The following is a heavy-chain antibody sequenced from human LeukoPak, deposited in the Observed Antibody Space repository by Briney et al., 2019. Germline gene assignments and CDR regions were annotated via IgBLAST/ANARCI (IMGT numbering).Heavy chain of an antibody. CDR3: ARHKRGYNYGSDYFDY. J-gene: IGHJ4*02. Sequence: SETLSLTCTVSGGSISSYYWSWIRQPPGKGLEWIGYIYYSGSTNYNPSLKSRVTISVDTSKNQFSLKLSSVTAADTAVYYCARHKRGYNYGSDYFDYWGQGTLVTVSS. D-gene: IGHD5-18*01. CDR2: IYYSGST. CDR1: GGSISSYY. V-gene: IGHV4-59*08.